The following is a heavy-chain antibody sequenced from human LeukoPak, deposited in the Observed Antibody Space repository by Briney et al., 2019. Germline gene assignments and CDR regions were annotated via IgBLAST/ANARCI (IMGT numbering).Heavy chain of an antibody. CDR3: TKGESQPKYYFDY. CDR1: GFTFSSYA. V-gene: IGHV3-23*01. Sequence: PGGSLRLSCAASGFTFSSYAISWVRQAPGKGLEWVSAISGSGGSTYYADSVKGRFTISRDNSKNALYLQMNSLRAEDTAVYYCTKGESQPKYYFDYWGQGTLVTVSS. CDR2: ISGSGGST. J-gene: IGHJ4*02. D-gene: IGHD2-2*01.